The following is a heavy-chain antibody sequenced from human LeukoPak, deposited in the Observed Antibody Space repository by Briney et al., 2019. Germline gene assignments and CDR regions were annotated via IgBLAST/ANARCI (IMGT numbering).Heavy chain of an antibody. CDR2: IYYSGST. D-gene: IGHD5-24*01. CDR3: ARGYNSHYFDS. CDR1: GGSISSGGYS. Sequence: PSETLSLTCAVSGGSISSGGYSWSWIRQPPGKGLEWIGHIYYSGSTYYNPSLKSRVTISIDGSKSQFSLKLSSVTAADTAVYYCARGYNSHYFDSWGQGTLVTVSS. V-gene: IGHV4-30-2*01. J-gene: IGHJ4*02.